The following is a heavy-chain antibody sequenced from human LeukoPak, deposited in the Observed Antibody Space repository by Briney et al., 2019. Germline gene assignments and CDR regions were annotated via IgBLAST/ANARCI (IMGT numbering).Heavy chain of an antibody. CDR2: VHSDGST. V-gene: IGHV4-4*07. Sequence: TSETLSLTCTVSGDFISSYYYSWIRQPAGKGLEWIGRVHSDGSTKYNPSLKSRVTTSVDTSKSQLSLNLTSVTAADTAIYFCAKDRLGLPVAIHYYGMDVWGQGPAVTVSS. J-gene: IGHJ6*02. CDR1: GDFISSYY. CDR3: AKDRLGLPVAIHYYGMDV. D-gene: IGHD3-16*01.